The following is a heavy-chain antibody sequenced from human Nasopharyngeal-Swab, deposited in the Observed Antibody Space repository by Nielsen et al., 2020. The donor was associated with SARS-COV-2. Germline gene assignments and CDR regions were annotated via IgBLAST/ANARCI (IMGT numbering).Heavy chain of an antibody. Sequence: GESLKISCAASGFAFSKFYMSWVRQAAGKGLEWVANLKQDGSGSYYVDSVKGRFTISRDDANNSLYLQMNSLRAGDTGVYYCARGGSSFPFDYWGPGTLVTVSS. CDR3: ARGGSSFPFDY. CDR1: GFAFSKFY. D-gene: IGHD6-13*01. J-gene: IGHJ4*02. V-gene: IGHV3-7*01. CDR2: LKQDGSGS.